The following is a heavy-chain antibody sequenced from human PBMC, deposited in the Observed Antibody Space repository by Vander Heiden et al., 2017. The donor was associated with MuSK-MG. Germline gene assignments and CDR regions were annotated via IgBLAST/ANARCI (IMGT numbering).Heavy chain of an antibody. CDR3: AKDLYSSGWYRGFDY. V-gene: IGHV3-23*01. CDR1: GFTFSRYA. D-gene: IGHD6-19*01. Sequence: EVQLLESGGGLVQPGGSLRLSCAASGFTFSRYAMRWVRQAPGKGLEWVSAISGSGGSTYYADSVKGRFTISRDNSKNTLYLQMNSLRAEDTAVYYCAKDLYSSGWYRGFDYWGQGTLVTVSS. CDR2: ISGSGGST. J-gene: IGHJ4*02.